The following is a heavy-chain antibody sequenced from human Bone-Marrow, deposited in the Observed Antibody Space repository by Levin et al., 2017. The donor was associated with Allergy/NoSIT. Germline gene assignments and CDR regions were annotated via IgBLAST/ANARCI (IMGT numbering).Heavy chain of an antibody. V-gene: IGHV3-30*03. D-gene: IGHD4-23*01. CDR1: GFTFSNYG. Sequence: GESLKISCAASGFTFSNYGMHWVRQAPGKGLEWVSVISYDGGNQYYTDSVKGRFTISRDDSKNTTFLHMNSLRAEDTAVYYCARDDYGGNSRPDYWGQGTLVTVSS. CDR3: ARDDYGGNSRPDY. CDR2: ISYDGGNQ. J-gene: IGHJ4*02.